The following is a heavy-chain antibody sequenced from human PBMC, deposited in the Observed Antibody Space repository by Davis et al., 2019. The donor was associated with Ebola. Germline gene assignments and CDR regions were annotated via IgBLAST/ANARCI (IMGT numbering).Heavy chain of an antibody. J-gene: IGHJ4*02. CDR1: GVYLGSSGYY. CDR3: ARIRGTGDRRGEDH. Sequence: PSETLSLTCNVSGVYLGSSGYYWRFVRQPPGKGLAWIGNIYYSGSTKYNPSLQGRVTMSIDTPRDQFALRLHSVTAADTAVYYCARIRGTGDRRGEDHWGQGILVTVSP. V-gene: IGHV4-39*01. CDR2: IYYSGST. D-gene: IGHD7-27*01.